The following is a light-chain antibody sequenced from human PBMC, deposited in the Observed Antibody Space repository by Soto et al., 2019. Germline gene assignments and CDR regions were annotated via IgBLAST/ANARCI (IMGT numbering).Light chain of an antibody. Sequence: EIILTQSPDTLSLSPGDRATLSCRASQTVSSNYLAWCQQRPGQAPRLLIYGASTRAAGIPDRFSGSVYGTAGTITITRLEPEDSEVYFGQQYTGPPTTFGQGTRLEIK. CDR2: GAS. CDR1: QTVSSNY. V-gene: IGKV3-20*01. J-gene: IGKJ5*01. CDR3: QQYTGPPTT.